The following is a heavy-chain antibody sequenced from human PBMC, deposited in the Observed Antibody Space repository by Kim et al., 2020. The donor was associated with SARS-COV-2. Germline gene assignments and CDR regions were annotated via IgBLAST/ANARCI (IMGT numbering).Heavy chain of an antibody. D-gene: IGHD3-10*01. Sequence: YLKSRVTIAVDTSKNQFSLKLSSVTAADTAVYYCAGVKWGGSGSSPGFDYWGQGTLVTVSS. J-gene: IGHJ4*02. CDR3: AGVKWGGSGSSPGFDY. V-gene: IGHV4-30-2*04.